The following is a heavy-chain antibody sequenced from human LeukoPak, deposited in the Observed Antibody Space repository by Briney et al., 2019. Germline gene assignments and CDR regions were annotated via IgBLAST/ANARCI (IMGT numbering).Heavy chain of an antibody. D-gene: IGHD3-10*01. CDR3: ATPVPHGSDPSLYYYYMDV. J-gene: IGHJ6*03. CDR2: ISSSGTTI. V-gene: IGHV3-48*03. CDR1: GYTFSSYE. Sequence: GGSLRLSCAVSGYTFSSYEMNWVRQAPGKGLEWVSYISSSGTTIYYADSVKARFTISRDNAKNSLYLQMNSLAAEDTAIYYWATPVPHGSDPSLYYYYMDVWGKGTTVTISS.